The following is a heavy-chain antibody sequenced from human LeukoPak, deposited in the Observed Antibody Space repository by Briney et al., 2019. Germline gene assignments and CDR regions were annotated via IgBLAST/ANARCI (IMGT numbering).Heavy chain of an antibody. CDR3: ARKSGDLDY. CDR1: GFTFSNYE. V-gene: IGHV3-48*03. D-gene: IGHD3-10*01. Sequence: GGSLRLSWAASGFTFSNYEMTWVRQAPGKGLEWVSYISVSASPMYYADSVKGRFTISRDNAKNSLYLQMNSLRAEDTAVYYCARKSGDLDYWGQGTLVTVSS. CDR2: ISVSASPM. J-gene: IGHJ4*02.